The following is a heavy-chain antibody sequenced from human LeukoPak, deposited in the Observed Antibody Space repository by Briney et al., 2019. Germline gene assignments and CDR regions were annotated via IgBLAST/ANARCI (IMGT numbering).Heavy chain of an antibody. CDR3: ARRSRQKLVGYFDY. CDR1: GGSISSSSYY. D-gene: IGHD6-13*01. J-gene: IGHJ4*03. CDR2: IYYSGST. Sequence: PSETLSLTCTVSGGSISSSSYYWGWIRQPPGKGLEWIGSIYYSGSTYYNPSLKSRVTISVDTSKNQFSLKLSSVTAADTAGYYCARRSRQKLVGYFDYWGQGTLVTVSS. V-gene: IGHV4-39*01.